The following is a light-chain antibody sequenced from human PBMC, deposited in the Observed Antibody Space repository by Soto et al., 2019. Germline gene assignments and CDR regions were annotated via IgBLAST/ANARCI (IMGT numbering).Light chain of an antibody. V-gene: IGKV1-27*01. CDR2: AAS. J-gene: IGKJ4*01. Sequence: DIQMTQSPSSLSASVGDRVTITCRASQGIRNYLAWYQQKPGKVPKLLIYAASTLQSGVPSRFSGSGSGTDFTLSISSLQPEDFGSYYGQKYNDAPFTFGGGTKVEIK. CDR1: QGIRNY. CDR3: QKYNDAPFT.